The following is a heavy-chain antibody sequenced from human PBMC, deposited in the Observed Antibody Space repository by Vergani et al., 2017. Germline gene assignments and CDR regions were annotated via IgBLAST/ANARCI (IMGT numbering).Heavy chain of an antibody. V-gene: IGHV3-15*07. CDR2: IKSKTDGGTT. CDR3: TTARYCSGGSCYHYWYFDL. J-gene: IGHJ2*01. CDR1: GFTFSNAW. D-gene: IGHD2-15*01. Sequence: EVQLVESGGGLVKPGGSLRLSCAASGFTFSNAWMNWVRQAPGKGLEWVGRIKSKTDGGTTDYAAPVKGRFTISSDDSKNTLYLQMNSLKTEDTAVYYCTTARYCSGGSCYHYWYFDLWGRGTLVTVSS.